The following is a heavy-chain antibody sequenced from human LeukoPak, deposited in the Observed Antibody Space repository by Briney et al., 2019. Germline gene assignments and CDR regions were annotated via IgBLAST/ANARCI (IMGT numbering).Heavy chain of an antibody. D-gene: IGHD3-22*01. Sequence: GGSLRLSCAVSGFTFTNAWMGWARQAPGKGLEWVGRIKSKTDGGSTDYAAPVKGRFTISRDDSKNTLYLQMTSLKSEDTAVYYCTTDQNAQFHYYGSSLYPYYSAMDVWGQGTTVTVSS. V-gene: IGHV3-15*01. CDR2: IKSKTDGGST. J-gene: IGHJ6*02. CDR3: TTDQNAQFHYYGSSLYPYYSAMDV. CDR1: GFTFTNAW.